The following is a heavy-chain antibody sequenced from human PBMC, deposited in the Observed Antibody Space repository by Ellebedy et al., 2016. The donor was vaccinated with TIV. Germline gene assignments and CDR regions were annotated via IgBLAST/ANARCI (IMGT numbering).Heavy chain of an antibody. Sequence: AASVKVSCKASGYTFISYAMHWVRQAPGQRLEWMGWINAGNGNTKYSQKFQGRVTITRDTSASTAYMELSSLRSEDTAVYYCARVKWELPFDYWGQGTLVTVSS. D-gene: IGHD1-26*01. CDR2: INAGNGNT. V-gene: IGHV1-3*01. CDR1: GYTFISYA. CDR3: ARVKWELPFDY. J-gene: IGHJ4*02.